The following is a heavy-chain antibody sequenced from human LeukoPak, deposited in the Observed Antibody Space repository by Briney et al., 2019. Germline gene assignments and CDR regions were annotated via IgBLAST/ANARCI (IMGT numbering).Heavy chain of an antibody. Sequence: TGGSLRLSCAASGFTFSSYGMNWVRQAPGKGLEWVANINQDGTEKYYVDSVRGRFTISRDNAKNSLYLQMNSLRAEDTAVYYCARDVLAGTFDYWGQGTLVTISS. CDR1: GFTFSSYG. CDR3: ARDVLAGTFDY. J-gene: IGHJ4*02. V-gene: IGHV3-7*01. D-gene: IGHD6-19*01. CDR2: INQDGTEK.